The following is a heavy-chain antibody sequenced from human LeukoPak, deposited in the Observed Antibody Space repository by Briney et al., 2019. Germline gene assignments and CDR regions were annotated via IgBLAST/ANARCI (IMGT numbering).Heavy chain of an antibody. CDR3: ARGQYYGSETYWHTKWFDP. Sequence: ASVKVSCKASGGTFSNYVISWVRQAPGQGLEWMGGIIPMLGSATYSEKFQGRGTITTDESTSPGYMEMSRLTSEDTAVYYCARGQYYGSETYWHTKWFDPWGQGTPVTVSS. CDR2: IIPMLGSA. CDR1: GGTFSNYV. D-gene: IGHD3-10*01. J-gene: IGHJ5*02. V-gene: IGHV1-69*05.